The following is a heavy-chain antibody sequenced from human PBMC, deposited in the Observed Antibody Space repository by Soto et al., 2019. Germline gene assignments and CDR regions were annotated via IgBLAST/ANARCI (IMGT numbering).Heavy chain of an antibody. CDR1: GFTLSKYA. J-gene: IGHJ4*02. CDR3: AKDRGYCSTTSCYFDY. V-gene: IGHV3-23*01. CDR2: ISGSGFNT. D-gene: IGHD2-2*01. Sequence: GGSLRLSCAASGFTLSKYAMSWVRQAPGKGLEWVSAISGSGFNTYYADSVKGRFTISRDNSKNTLYLQMNSLRAEDTALYYCAKDRGYCSTTSCYFDYWGQGT.